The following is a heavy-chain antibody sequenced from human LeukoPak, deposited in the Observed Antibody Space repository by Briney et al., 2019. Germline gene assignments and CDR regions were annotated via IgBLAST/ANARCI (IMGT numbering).Heavy chain of an antibody. J-gene: IGHJ4*02. CDR1: GGSIGSGGYY. V-gene: IGHV4-31*03. Sequence: SETLSLTCTVSGGSIGSGGYYWSWIRQHPGKGLEWIGYIYYSGSTYYNPSLKSRVTISVDTSKNQFSLKLSSVTAADTAVYYCVRDRSDSSGYYLDYWGQGTLVTVSS. CDR2: IYYSGST. D-gene: IGHD3-22*01. CDR3: VRDRSDSSGYYLDY.